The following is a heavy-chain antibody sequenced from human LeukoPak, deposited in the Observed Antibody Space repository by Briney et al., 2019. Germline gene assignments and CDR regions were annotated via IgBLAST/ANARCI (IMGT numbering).Heavy chain of an antibody. J-gene: IGHJ5*02. Sequence: PSETLSLTCTFSGDSMSRFSWHWIRQPPGKGLEWIGHIYTSGTTNSNRSLKSRVTMSIDTSKNHVSLKLNSVTAADTAVYYCATSLAVAGTRGWFDHWGQGTLIAVPS. CDR1: GDSMSRFS. CDR2: IYTSGTT. CDR3: ATSLAVAGTRGWFDH. V-gene: IGHV4-4*08. D-gene: IGHD6-19*01.